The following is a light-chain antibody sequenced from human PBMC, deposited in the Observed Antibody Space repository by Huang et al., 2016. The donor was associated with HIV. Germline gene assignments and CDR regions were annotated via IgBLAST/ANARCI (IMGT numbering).Light chain of an antibody. CDR1: QSVLYSSNNKNY. J-gene: IGKJ2*01. Sequence: DIVLTQSPDSLAVSLGERATINGKSSQSVLYSSNNKNYLAWYQQKPGQPPKLLIYWASTRESGVPGRFSGSGSGTDFTLTISSLQAEDVAVYYCQQYYSRGYTFGQGTKLEIK. V-gene: IGKV4-1*01. CDR3: QQYYSRGYT. CDR2: WAS.